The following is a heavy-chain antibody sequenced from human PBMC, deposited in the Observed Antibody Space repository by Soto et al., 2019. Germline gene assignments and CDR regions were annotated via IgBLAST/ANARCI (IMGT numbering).Heavy chain of an antibody. CDR3: AKTFNWNYDY. D-gene: IGHD1-20*01. J-gene: IGHJ4*02. CDR2: ISGSGGST. Sequence: EVQLLESGGGLVQPGGSLRLSCAASGFAFSSYAMSWVRQAPGKGLEWVSAISGSGGSTYYADSVKGRFTISRDNSKKTVHLQMNSLRAEDTAVYYCAKTFNWNYDYWSQGNLVTVSS. V-gene: IGHV3-23*01. CDR1: GFAFSSYA.